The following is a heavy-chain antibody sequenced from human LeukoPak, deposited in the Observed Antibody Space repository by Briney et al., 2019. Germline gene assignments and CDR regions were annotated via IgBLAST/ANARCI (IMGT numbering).Heavy chain of an antibody. CDR2: INPSGGST. CDR1: GYTFTSYY. J-gene: IGHJ4*02. Sequence: ASVKVSCKASGYTFTSYYMHWVRQAPGQGLEWMEIINPSGGSTSYAQKFQGRVTMTRDTSTSTVYMELSSLRSEDTAVYYCARDWRNSSSWPALGGYWGQGTLVTVSS. V-gene: IGHV1-46*01. D-gene: IGHD6-13*01. CDR3: ARDWRNSSSWPALGGY.